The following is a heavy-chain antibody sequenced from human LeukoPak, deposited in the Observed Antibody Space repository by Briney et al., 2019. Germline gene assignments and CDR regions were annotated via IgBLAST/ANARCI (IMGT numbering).Heavy chain of an antibody. Sequence: GGSLRLSCAASGFMFGRFAMSWVRQAPGKGLEWVAAISATGGTTYYADSVRGRFTVSRDNSKNTLYLQMNSLRAEDTAVYYCAEEIAVAGRTRDAFDIWGQGTMVTVSS. J-gene: IGHJ3*02. V-gene: IGHV3-23*01. D-gene: IGHD6-19*01. CDR2: ISATGGTT. CDR3: AEEIAVAGRTRDAFDI. CDR1: GFMFGRFA.